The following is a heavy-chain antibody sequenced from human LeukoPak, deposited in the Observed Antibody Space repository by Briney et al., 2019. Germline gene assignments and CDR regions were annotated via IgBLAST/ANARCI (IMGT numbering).Heavy chain of an antibody. V-gene: IGHV3-48*03. CDR2: ISSSGSPI. CDR3: ASYWGSVY. D-gene: IGHD7-27*01. J-gene: IGHJ4*02. CDR1: GFTCSSYE. Sequence: GGSLRPSCAAAGFTCSSYEMNWVRQAPGKGLEWGAYISSSGSPIYYAASVKGRFTSSRDNAKNSLYLPMNSLRAEERAVFYCASYWGSVYSGQGALVTVSP.